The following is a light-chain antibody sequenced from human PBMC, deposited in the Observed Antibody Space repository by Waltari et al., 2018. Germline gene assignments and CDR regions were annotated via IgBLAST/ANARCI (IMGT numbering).Light chain of an antibody. CDR3: QQYGSSVMYT. CDR2: AAS. Sequence: EVVLTQSPGTLSLSPGERATLSCRASQSLSRSRLAWYQQKPGQAPRLLMYAASRRATGIPDRFSRSGTGTDFSLTVSRVEPEDSAVYYCQQYGSSVMYTFGQGTKLEIK. CDR1: QSLSRSR. V-gene: IGKV3-20*01. J-gene: IGKJ2*01.